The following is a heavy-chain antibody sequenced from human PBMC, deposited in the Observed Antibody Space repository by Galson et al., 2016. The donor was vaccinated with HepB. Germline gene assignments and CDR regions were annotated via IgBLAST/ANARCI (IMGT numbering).Heavy chain of an antibody. D-gene: IGHD2-21*01. J-gene: IGHJ4*02. V-gene: IGHV3-7*01. Sequence: SLRLSCAASGFTFSTYYMSWVRQAPGEGLEWVANIKEDGSEKYYVDSVKGRFTISRDNAKNTVFLQMSSLRVEDTAVYYCARGHVANGHWGQGSVVIVSS. CDR2: IKEDGSEK. CDR1: GFTFSTYY. CDR3: ARGHVANGH.